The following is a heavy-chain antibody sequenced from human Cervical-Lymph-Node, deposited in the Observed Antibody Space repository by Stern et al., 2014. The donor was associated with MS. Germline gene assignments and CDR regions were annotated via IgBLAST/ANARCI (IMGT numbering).Heavy chain of an antibody. J-gene: IGHJ6*02. CDR2: IYPDDSDI. D-gene: IGHD1-1*01. Sequence: VQLVQSGAEVKKPGESLKLSCKGSGYTFTNNWIAWARQMPGKGLEWMGIIYPDDSDIRYSPSLQGQVTISADKSISTASLHWRSLKAADSAVYYCARPPPRRKWDDPNYGMDVWGQGTTVTVSS. CDR3: ARPPPRRKWDDPNYGMDV. V-gene: IGHV5-51*03. CDR1: GYTFTNNW.